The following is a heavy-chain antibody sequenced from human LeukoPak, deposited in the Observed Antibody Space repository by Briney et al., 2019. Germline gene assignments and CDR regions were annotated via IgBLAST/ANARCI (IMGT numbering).Heavy chain of an antibody. Sequence: SGTLSLTCTVSGDSLNSLDLWSWVRQPPGKGLEWIGEMYFSGTTHSNPSVKSRVTVSIDKSKNQFFLNLSSVTAADTAVYYCAGLVGRYSSGLYYYYFDYWGQGTLVTVSS. CDR2: MYFSGTT. J-gene: IGHJ4*02. CDR1: GDSLNSLDL. V-gene: IGHV4-4*02. D-gene: IGHD3-22*01. CDR3: AGLVGRYSSGLYYYYFDY.